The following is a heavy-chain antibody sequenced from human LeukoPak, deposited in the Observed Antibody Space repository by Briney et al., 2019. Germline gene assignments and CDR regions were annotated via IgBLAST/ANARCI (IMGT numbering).Heavy chain of an antibody. CDR1: GGSFSSGDYY. CDR3: ARSEGYAFDP. Sequence: PSQTLSLTCTVFGGSFSSGDYYWSWLRQPPGMGLEWIGYIYYSGSTFYNPPLKSRVTISLDTSKSQFSLKLSSVSAADTAVYYCARSEGYAFDPWGQGTLVTVSS. V-gene: IGHV4-30-4*01. D-gene: IGHD2-15*01. CDR2: IYYSGST. J-gene: IGHJ5*02.